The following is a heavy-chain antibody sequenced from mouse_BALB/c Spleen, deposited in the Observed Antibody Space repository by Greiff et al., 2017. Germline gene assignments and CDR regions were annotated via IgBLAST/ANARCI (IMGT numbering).Heavy chain of an antibody. CDR2: ISYSGST. CDR1: GYSITSDYA. V-gene: IGHV3-2*02. D-gene: IGHD2-10*02. J-gene: IGHJ1*01. Sequence: EVQLVESGPGLVKPSQSLSLTCTVTGYSITSDYAWNWIRQFPGNKLEWMGYISYSGSTSYNPSLKSRISITRDTSKNQFFLQLNSVTTEDTATYYCARRYGNYVGHWYFDVWGAGTTVTVSS. CDR3: ARRYGNYVGHWYFDV.